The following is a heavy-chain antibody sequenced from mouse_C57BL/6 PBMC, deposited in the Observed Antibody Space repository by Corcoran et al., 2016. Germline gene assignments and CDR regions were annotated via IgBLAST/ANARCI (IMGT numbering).Heavy chain of an antibody. CDR2: IYWDDDK. V-gene: IGHV8-12*01. D-gene: IGHD2-3*01. CDR1: GFSLSTSGMG. CDR3: ARSDGYYEDYYAMDY. Sequence: QVTLKESGPGILQSSQTLSLTCSFSGFSLSTSGMGVSWIRQPSGKGLEWLAHIYWDDDKRYNPSLKSRLTISKDTSRNQVFLKITSVDTADTATYYCARSDGYYEDYYAMDYWGQGTSVTVSS. J-gene: IGHJ4*01.